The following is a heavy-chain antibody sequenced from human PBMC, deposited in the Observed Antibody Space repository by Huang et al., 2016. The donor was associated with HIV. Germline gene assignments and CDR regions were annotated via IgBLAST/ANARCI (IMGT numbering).Heavy chain of an antibody. CDR1: GGSFTGNY. CDR2: VNDSAAT. CDR3: ARQWTILEWLLGLDV. D-gene: IGHD3-3*01. J-gene: IGHJ6*02. Sequence: QMQLQQRGAGLLKPSETLSLTCGVSGGSFTGNYLTWIRQAPGKGLEWIGEVNDSAATNYNPSLNGRVTISRDKSNRELSLNLRSVTAADTAVYYCARQWTILEWLLGLDVWGQGTTVIVSS. V-gene: IGHV4-34*02.